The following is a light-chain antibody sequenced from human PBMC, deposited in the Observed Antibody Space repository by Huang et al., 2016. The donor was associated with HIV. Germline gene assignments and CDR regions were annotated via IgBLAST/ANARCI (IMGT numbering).Light chain of an antibody. J-gene: IGKJ2*01. CDR1: QDIGNY. CDR3: QKYNSAPYT. Sequence: DIQMTQSPSSLPTSVGDRVTITCRASQDIGNYLAWYQQKPGKVPKLLIYAASTLQSGVPSRFSGSGSGTDFTLTISSLQPEDVATYYGQKYNSAPYTFGQGTKLDI. V-gene: IGKV1-27*01. CDR2: AAS.